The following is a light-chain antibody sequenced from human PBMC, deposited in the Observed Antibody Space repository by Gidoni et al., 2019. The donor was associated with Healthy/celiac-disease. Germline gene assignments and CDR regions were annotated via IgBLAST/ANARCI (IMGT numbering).Light chain of an antibody. CDR2: KAS. CDR3: PSAAGSGPSVV. J-gene: IGLJ2*01. Sequence: SYHLTQPPPVSVSRGQTARITCSRDELPKQYAYWYQQKPGHAPVLVLYKASERPSGIPARFSGSRSAAPVALPIRGVLAAAAAASSCPSAAGSGPSVVFGGGTKLTVL. CDR1: ELPKQY. V-gene: IGLV3-25*03.